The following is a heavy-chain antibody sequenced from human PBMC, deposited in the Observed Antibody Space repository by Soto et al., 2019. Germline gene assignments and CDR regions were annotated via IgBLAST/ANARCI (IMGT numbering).Heavy chain of an antibody. V-gene: IGHV4-59*08. CDR1: GGSISSYY. CDR2: IYYSGST. D-gene: IGHD3-22*01. Sequence: PSETLSLTCTVSGGSISSYYWSWIRQPPGKGLEWIGYIYYSGSTNYNPSLKSRVTISVDTSKNQFSLKLSSVTAADTAVYYCARLGYYDETSFDYWGQGTLVTVSS. J-gene: IGHJ4*02. CDR3: ARLGYYDETSFDY.